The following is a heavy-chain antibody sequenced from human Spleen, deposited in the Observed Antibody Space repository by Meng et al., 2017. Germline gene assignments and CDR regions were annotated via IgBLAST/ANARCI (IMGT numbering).Heavy chain of an antibody. D-gene: IGHD6-19*01. V-gene: IGHV6-1*01. Sequence: QSQHAQSGPGLVKPSRSRAPPCAMSGDGVASNSAAWNWIRQTPSRGLEWLGRTHYRSKWYNEYAVSVKSRITINPDTTKNQFSLQLNSVTPEDTAVYDCAREVLVSSGHDYWGQGTLVTVSS. CDR2: THYRSKWYN. J-gene: IGHJ4*02. CDR1: GDGVASNSAA. CDR3: AREVLVSSGHDY.